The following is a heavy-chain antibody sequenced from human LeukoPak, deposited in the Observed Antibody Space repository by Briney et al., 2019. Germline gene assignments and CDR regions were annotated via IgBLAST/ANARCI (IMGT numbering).Heavy chain of an antibody. CDR3: ARVDYYGSGSSGYYYYGMDF. CDR2: ISYDGSNK. CDR1: GFTFSSYA. V-gene: IGHV3-30-3*01. D-gene: IGHD3-10*01. Sequence: PGRSLRLSCAASGFTFSSYAMHWVRQAPGKGLEWVAVISYDGSNKYYADSVKARFTISRDNSKNTLHLQMNSLRAEDTAVYYCARVDYYGSGSSGYYYYGMDFWGQGTTVTVSS. J-gene: IGHJ6*02.